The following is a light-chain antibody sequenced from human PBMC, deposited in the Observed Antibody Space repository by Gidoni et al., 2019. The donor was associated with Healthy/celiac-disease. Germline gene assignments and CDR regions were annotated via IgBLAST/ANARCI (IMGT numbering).Light chain of an antibody. CDR2: GAS. J-gene: IGKJ3*01. Sequence: ELVMTKSPANLSVSPGERATPSCRASQSVTSNLAWYQQKPGEAPRLLIYGASTRATGIPARFIVSGSGTVFTLAISSLQSEDFAVYYCQQYNNWPFTFXPXTKVXIK. CDR3: QQYNNWPFT. CDR1: QSVTSN. V-gene: IGKV3-15*01.